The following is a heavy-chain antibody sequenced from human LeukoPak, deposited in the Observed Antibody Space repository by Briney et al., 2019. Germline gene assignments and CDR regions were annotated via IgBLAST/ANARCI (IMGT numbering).Heavy chain of an antibody. J-gene: IGHJ4*02. CDR3: ARAEIKVVVPAAMETPFDY. CDR2: MNPNSGNT. V-gene: IGHV1-8*03. CDR1: GYTFTSYD. D-gene: IGHD2-2*01. Sequence: GASVKVSCKASGYTFTSYDINWVRQATGQGLEWMGWMNPNSGNTGYAQKFQGRVTITRNTSISTAYMELSSLRSEDTAVYYCARAEIKVVVPAAMETPFDYWGQGTLVTVSS.